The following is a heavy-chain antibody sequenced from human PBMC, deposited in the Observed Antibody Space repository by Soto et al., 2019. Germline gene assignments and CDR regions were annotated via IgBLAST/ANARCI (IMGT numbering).Heavy chain of an antibody. V-gene: IGHV3-43*01. J-gene: IGHJ6*03. D-gene: IGHD3-10*01. Sequence: ESGGVVVQPGGSLRLSCAASGFTFDDYTMHWVRQAPGKGLEWVSLISWDGGSTYYADSVKGRFTISRDNSKNSLYLQMNSLRTEDTALYYCAKDLVGLWFGELSRGDYYYYYMDVWGKGTTVTVSS. CDR3: AKDLVGLWFGELSRGDYYYYYMDV. CDR2: ISWDGGST. CDR1: GFTFDDYT.